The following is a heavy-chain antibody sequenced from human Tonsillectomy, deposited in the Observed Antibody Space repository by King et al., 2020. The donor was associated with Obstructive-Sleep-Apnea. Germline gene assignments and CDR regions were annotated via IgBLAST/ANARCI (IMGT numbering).Heavy chain of an antibody. V-gene: IGHV5-51*01. Sequence: QLVQSGAEVKKPGESLKISCKASGYIFTNFWIGWVRQMPGKGLEWMGIIYPGDSDTRYSPSFQGQVTISADKSISTAYLQWSSLKPSDTAMYYCASGAILPGYPFDPWGQGTLVTVSS. J-gene: IGHJ5*02. CDR1: GYIFTNFW. D-gene: IGHD3-9*01. CDR2: IYPGDSDT. CDR3: ASGAILPGYPFDP.